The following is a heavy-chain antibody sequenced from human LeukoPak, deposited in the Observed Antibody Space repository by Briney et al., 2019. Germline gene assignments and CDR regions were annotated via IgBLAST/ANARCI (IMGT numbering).Heavy chain of an antibody. Sequence: GASVKVSCKASGYIFTSYFMHWVRQAPGQGLEWMGWINPNSGGTNYAQKFQGRVTMTRDTSISTAYMELSRLRSDDTAVYYCARDLASYFDYWGQGTLVTVSS. CDR2: INPNSGGT. J-gene: IGHJ4*02. CDR1: GYIFTSYF. D-gene: IGHD3-3*02. V-gene: IGHV1-2*02. CDR3: ARDLASYFDY.